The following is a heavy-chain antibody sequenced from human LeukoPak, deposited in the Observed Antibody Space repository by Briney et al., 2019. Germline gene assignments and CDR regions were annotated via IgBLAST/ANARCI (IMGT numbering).Heavy chain of an antibody. V-gene: IGHV3-74*01. Sequence: GGSLRLSCAASGFTFSNNWMHWVRQAPGKGLVWVSRIKGDGSSTGYADSVKGRFTISRDNAKNTLLLQMNSLRAEDTAVYYCVRDGVGAPPFDYWGQGVLVTVSS. D-gene: IGHD1-26*01. J-gene: IGHJ4*02. CDR3: VRDGVGAPPFDY. CDR1: GFTFSNNW. CDR2: IKGDGSST.